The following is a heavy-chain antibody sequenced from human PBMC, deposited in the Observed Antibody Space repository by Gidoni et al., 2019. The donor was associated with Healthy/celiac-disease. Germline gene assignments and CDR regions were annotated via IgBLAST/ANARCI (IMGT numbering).Heavy chain of an antibody. Sequence: EVQLVESGGGLIQTGGSLRLSCAASGFTVRSNYMCWVRQAPGQGLEWVSVIYSGGSTYYADSVKGRFTISRDNSKNTLYLQMNSLRAEDTAVYYCAREWSGILGYYGMDVWGQGTTVTVSS. CDR1: GFTVRSNY. V-gene: IGHV3-53*01. CDR2: IYSGGST. CDR3: AREWSGILGYYGMDV. D-gene: IGHD3-3*01. J-gene: IGHJ6*02.